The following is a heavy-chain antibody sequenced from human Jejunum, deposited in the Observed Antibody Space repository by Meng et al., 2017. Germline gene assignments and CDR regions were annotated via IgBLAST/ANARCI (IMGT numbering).Heavy chain of an antibody. CDR2: ASANFQSGT. Sequence: QVHVQETGPGPGRNSETLSLNWSVFHGCVRIPAYQWGWIRQPPGKGLGWIGYASANFQSGTNHNPSLKSRVNISLDTSKNQFSLKLTSVNAADTAVYYCARDYWGSLDYWGQGILVTVSS. V-gene: IGHV4-61*08. CDR1: HGCVRIPAYQ. CDR3: ARDYWGSLDY. J-gene: IGHJ4*02. D-gene: IGHD3-16*01.